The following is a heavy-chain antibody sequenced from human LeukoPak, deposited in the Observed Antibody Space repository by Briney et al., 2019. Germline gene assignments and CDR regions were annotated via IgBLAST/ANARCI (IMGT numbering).Heavy chain of an antibody. Sequence: SETLSLTCTVSGGSLSSRTYYWGWVRQPPGKGLEWLGTIYYSGTTYYNPSLKSRVTISLDTSKNQFSLKLSSVTAADTAIYYCARDFSSSSTVYYYYYMDVWGKGTTVTVSS. J-gene: IGHJ6*03. V-gene: IGHV4-39*07. D-gene: IGHD6-6*01. CDR1: GGSLSSRTYY. CDR2: IYYSGTT. CDR3: ARDFSSSSTVYYYYYMDV.